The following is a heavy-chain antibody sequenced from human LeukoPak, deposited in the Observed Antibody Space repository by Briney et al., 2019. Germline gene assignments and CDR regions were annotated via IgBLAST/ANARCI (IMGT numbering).Heavy chain of an antibody. CDR2: IYTSGST. Sequence: SETLSLTCTVSGGSISSGSYYWSWIRQPAGKGLEWIGRIYTSGSTNYNPSLKSRVTISVDTSKNQFSLKLSSVTAADTAVYYCARGEMAAAGTAFDIWGQGTMVTVSS. J-gene: IGHJ3*02. CDR1: GGSISSGSYY. V-gene: IGHV4-61*02. D-gene: IGHD6-13*01. CDR3: ARGEMAAAGTAFDI.